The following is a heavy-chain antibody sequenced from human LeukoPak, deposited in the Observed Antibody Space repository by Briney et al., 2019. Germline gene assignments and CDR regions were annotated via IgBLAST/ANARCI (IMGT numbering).Heavy chain of an antibody. CDR3: ARENDDYTFT. J-gene: IGHJ4*02. D-gene: IGHD4-17*01. V-gene: IGHV4-4*07. Sequence: SETLSLTCTVSGGSIFSSYWSWIRQPAGKGLEWIGRIHTTGTTNYNPSLKSRVAMSVDTSKNQFSLKLTSMTAADTAIFYCARENDDYTFTWGQGILVTVSS. CDR2: IHTTGTT. CDR1: GGSIFSSY.